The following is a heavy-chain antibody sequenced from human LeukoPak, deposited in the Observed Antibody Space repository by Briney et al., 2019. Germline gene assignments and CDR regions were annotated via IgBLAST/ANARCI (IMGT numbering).Heavy chain of an antibody. CDR3: AREYYYGAGTNGYMDV. V-gene: IGHV3-7*01. D-gene: IGHD3-10*01. CDR1: GFTFSDYF. Sequence: GGSLRLSCAASGFTFSDYFMGWIRQAPGKGLEWVANIKQDGSEKYYVDSVKGRFTISRDNAKDSLYLQMNSLRAEDTAVYYCAREYYYGAGTNGYMDVWGKGTTVTVSS. J-gene: IGHJ6*03. CDR2: IKQDGSEK.